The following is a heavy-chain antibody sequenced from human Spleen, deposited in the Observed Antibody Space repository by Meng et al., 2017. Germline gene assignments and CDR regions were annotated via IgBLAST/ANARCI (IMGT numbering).Heavy chain of an antibody. V-gene: IGHV1-2*06. J-gene: IGHJ4*02. CDR1: GYNFPDYY. CDR2: INPKSGDT. CDR3: ARDEDISAAGKLFGDY. D-gene: IGHD6-13*01. Sequence: AEVKRPGASGKVPCKPSGYNFPDYYIHWVRRAPGQGLEWMGRINPKSGDTHYAQKFQARVTMTGDTSISTAYMELSGLRSDDTAMYYCARDEDISAAGKLFGDYWGQGTLVTVSS.